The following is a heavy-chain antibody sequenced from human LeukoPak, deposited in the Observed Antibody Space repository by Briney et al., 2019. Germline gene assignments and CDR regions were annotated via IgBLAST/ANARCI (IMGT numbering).Heavy chain of an antibody. CDR2: ISGNTVGT. V-gene: IGHV3-23*01. CDR1: GFTFSRTG. Sequence: PGGSLRLSCAASGFTFSRTGMSWVRQAPGKGLEWVSAISGNTVGTYYAVSVQGRSTISRDNSKNTLYLQINSLRAEDTAVYYCAKGASYDETDNYFFRFDNWGQGTLVSVSS. J-gene: IGHJ4*02. D-gene: IGHD3-9*01. CDR3: AKGASYDETDNYFFRFDN.